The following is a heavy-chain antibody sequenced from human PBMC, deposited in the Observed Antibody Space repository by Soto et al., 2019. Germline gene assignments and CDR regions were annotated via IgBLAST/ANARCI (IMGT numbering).Heavy chain of an antibody. J-gene: IGHJ4*02. D-gene: IGHD1-26*01. CDR2: ISYDGSNK. CDR3: AVDLARYSGSYFY. Sequence: QVQLVESGGGVVQPGRSLRLSCAASGFTFSSYGMHWVRQAPGKGLEWVAVISYDGSNKYYADSVKGRFTISRDNSKNTLYLQMNSLRAEDTAVYYCAVDLARYSGSYFYWGQGTLVTVSS. V-gene: IGHV3-30*03. CDR1: GFTFSSYG.